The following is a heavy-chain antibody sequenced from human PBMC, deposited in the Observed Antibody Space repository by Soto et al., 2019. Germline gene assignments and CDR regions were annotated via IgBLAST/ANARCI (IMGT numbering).Heavy chain of an antibody. CDR3: AKDKRAWGVGATVFNY. CDR1: GFTFSSYG. D-gene: IGHD1-26*01. CDR2: ISYDGSNK. Sequence: QVQLVESGGGVVQPGRSLRLSCAASGFTFSSYGMHWVRQAPGKGLEWVAVISYDGSNKYYADSVKGRFTISRDNSKNTLYLQMNSLRAEDTAVYYCAKDKRAWGVGATVFNYWGQGTLVTVSS. J-gene: IGHJ4*02. V-gene: IGHV3-30*18.